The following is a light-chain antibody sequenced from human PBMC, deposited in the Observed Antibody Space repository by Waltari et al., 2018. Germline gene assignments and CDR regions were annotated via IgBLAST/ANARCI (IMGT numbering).Light chain of an antibody. J-gene: IGLJ3*02. Sequence: QSALTQPASVSGSPGQSITISCTGTSSDIGGYNYVSWYQQHPGKAPKVMIYDVIKRPSGVSNRFSCSRSGNTASLTISGLQADDEADYYCTSYGSGGTWVFGGGTKVTV. CDR1: SSDIGGYNY. CDR3: TSYGSGGTWV. V-gene: IGLV2-14*03. CDR2: DVI.